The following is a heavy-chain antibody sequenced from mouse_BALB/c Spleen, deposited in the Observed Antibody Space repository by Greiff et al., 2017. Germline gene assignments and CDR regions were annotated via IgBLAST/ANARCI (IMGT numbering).Heavy chain of an antibody. CDR2: IDPANGNT. CDR3: ARDGREVQRVFAY. Sequence: VQLQQSGAELVKPGASVKLSCTASGFNIKDTYMHWVKQRPEQGLEWIGRIDPANGNTKYDPKFQGKATITADTSSNTAYLQLSSLTSEDTAVYYCARDGREVQRVFAYWGQGTLVTVSA. D-gene: IGHD2-14*01. CDR1: GFNIKDTY. J-gene: IGHJ3*01. V-gene: IGHV14-3*02.